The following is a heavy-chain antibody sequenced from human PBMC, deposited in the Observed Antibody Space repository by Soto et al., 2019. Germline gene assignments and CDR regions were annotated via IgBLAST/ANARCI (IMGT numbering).Heavy chain of an antibody. J-gene: IGHJ5*02. CDR3: ARDTRSPYCSSTSCPNWFDP. CDR2: IYYSGST. CDR1: GGSISSGGYY. D-gene: IGHD2-2*01. V-gene: IGHV4-31*03. Sequence: PSETMCLSCPVAGGSISSGGYYWSWIRQHPGKGLEWIGYIYYSGSTYYNPSLKSRVTISVDTSKNQFSLKLSSVTAADTAVYYCARDTRSPYCSSTSCPNWFDPWGQGTLVTVPQ.